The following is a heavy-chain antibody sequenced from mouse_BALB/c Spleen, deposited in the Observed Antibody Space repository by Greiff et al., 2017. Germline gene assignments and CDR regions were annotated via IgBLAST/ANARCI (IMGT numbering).Heavy chain of an antibody. V-gene: IGHV2-3*01. D-gene: IGHD2-1*01. CDR3: ANHGNYSYYYAMDY. J-gene: IGHJ4*01. CDR2: IWGDGST. Sequence: VNVVESGPGLVAPSQSLSITCTVSGFSLTSYGVSWVRQPPGKGLEWLGVIWGDGSTNYHSALISRLSISKDNSKSQVFLKLNSLQTDDTATYYCANHGNYSYYYAMDYWGQGTSVTVSS. CDR1: GFSLTSYG.